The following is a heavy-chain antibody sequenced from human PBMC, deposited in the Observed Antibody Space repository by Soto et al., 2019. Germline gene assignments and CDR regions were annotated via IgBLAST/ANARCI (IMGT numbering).Heavy chain of an antibody. J-gene: IGHJ4*02. V-gene: IGHV1-18*01. CDR2: ISAYNGNT. CDR1: GYTSTSYG. Sequence: ASVKVSCKASGYTSTSYGISWVRQAPGQGLEWMGGISAYNGNTNYAQKFQGRVTMTTDTSTSTAYMELSSLRSEDTAVYYCARPYYYGSGSYYTSAYAFDYWGQGTLVTVSS. D-gene: IGHD3-10*01. CDR3: ARPYYYGSGSYYTSAYAFDY.